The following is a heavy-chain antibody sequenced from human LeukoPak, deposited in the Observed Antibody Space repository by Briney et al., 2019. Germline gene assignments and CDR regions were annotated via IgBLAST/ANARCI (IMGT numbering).Heavy chain of an antibody. CDR1: GFTFSSYE. Sequence: DPGGSLRLSCAASGFTFSSYEMNWVRQAPGKGLEWVSYISSSGSTIYYADSVKGRFTISRDNAKNSLYLQMNSLRAEDTAVYYCARGSRFGVVGRDAFDIWGQGTMVTVSS. D-gene: IGHD3-3*01. CDR3: ARGSRFGVVGRDAFDI. J-gene: IGHJ3*02. V-gene: IGHV3-48*03. CDR2: ISSSGSTI.